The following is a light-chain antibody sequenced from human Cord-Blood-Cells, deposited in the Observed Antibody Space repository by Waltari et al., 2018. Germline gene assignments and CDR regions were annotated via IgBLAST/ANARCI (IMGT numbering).Light chain of an antibody. CDR3: MQALQTPPT. J-gene: IGKJ1*01. CDR1: QSLLHSNGYNY. Sequence: DIVMTQYPLPLLVTPGEPASISCRSSQSLLHSNGYNYLDWYLQKPGQSPQLLIYLGSNRASGVPDGFSGSGSGTDFTLKISRVEAEDVGVYYCMQALQTPPTFGQGTKVEIK. V-gene: IGKV2-28*01. CDR2: LGS.